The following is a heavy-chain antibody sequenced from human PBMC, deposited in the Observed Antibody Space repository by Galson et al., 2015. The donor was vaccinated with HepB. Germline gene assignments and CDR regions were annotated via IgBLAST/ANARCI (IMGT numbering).Heavy chain of an antibody. Sequence: SVKVSCKASGYTFTSYYVHWVRQAPGQGLEWMGIINPSGGGTSYAQKFQGRVTMTRDTSTSTVYMELNSLKSENTAVYYCARMAYSFGPFDNWGQGTQVTVSS. CDR2: INPSGGGT. CDR3: ARMAYSFGPFDN. CDR1: GYTFTSYY. D-gene: IGHD2-21*01. J-gene: IGHJ4*02. V-gene: IGHV1-46*01.